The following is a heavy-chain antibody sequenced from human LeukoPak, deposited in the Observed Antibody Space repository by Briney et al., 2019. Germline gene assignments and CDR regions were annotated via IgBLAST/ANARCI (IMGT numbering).Heavy chain of an antibody. CDR3: ASKEAAAGTGDYYYYGMDV. Sequence: ASVKVSCKASGYTFTSYGISWVRQAPGQGLEWMGWISAYNGNTYYAQKLQGRVTMTTDTSTSTAYMELRSLRSDDTAVYYCASKEAAAGTGDYYYYGMDVWGQGTTVTVSS. CDR2: ISAYNGNT. CDR1: GYTFTSYG. D-gene: IGHD6-13*01. V-gene: IGHV1-18*01. J-gene: IGHJ6*02.